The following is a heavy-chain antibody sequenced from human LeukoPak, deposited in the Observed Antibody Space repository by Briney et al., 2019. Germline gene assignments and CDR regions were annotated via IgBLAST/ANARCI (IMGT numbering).Heavy chain of an antibody. CDR3: ARATAGGYVRHYYYYMDV. V-gene: IGHV4-59*11. J-gene: IGHJ6*03. D-gene: IGHD5-12*01. CDR1: GGSITSHL. CDR2: IYYSGST. Sequence: SETLSLTCTVSGGSITSHLWSWIRQPPGKGLEWIGYIYYSGSTNYNPSLKSRVTISVDTSKNQFSLKLSSVTAADTAVYYCARATAGGYVRHYYYYMDVWGKGTTVTVSS.